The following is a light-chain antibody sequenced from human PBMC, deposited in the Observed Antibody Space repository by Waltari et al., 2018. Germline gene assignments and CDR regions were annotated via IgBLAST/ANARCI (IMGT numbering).Light chain of an antibody. J-gene: IGKJ1*01. CDR2: EAS. Sequence: DIQMTQSPSTLSASVGDRATITCRASQSIYRWVAWYQKKPGKAPKLLVYEASTLETGVPSRFSGSGAGTEFTLTISSLQPDDCATYHCHQYLTQWTFGQGTKVEIK. V-gene: IGKV1-5*03. CDR1: QSIYRW. CDR3: HQYLTQWT.